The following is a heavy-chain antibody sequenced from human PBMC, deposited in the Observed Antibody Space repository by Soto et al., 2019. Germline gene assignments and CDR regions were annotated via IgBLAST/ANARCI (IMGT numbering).Heavy chain of an antibody. CDR2: IYRGGST. CDR3: ARATEWNALDI. V-gene: IGHV3-53*02. Sequence: DVQLVETGGGLIQPGGSLRLSCAASGFSVSSDYMNWVRQDPGKGLEWVSVIYRGGSTYYADSVRSRFTISRDNSENTLILQMNSVRAEVTAVYYCARATEWNALDIWGQGTMVTVSS. CDR1: GFSVSSDY. D-gene: IGHD3-3*01. J-gene: IGHJ3*02.